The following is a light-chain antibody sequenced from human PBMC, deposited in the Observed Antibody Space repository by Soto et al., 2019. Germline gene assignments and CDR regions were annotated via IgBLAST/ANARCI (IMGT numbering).Light chain of an antibody. J-gene: IGLJ1*01. Sequence: QSALAKSASVSGSPGQSITISCTGTSSDVGAYDAVSWYQQHPGKAPQVIIYRGTKRPSGVSTRFSGSVSGNTASLTVSGLQAEDEAEYFCCSSAPESTYVFGTGTKVTVL. CDR1: SSDVGAYDA. CDR2: RGT. V-gene: IGLV2-23*01. CDR3: CSSAPESTYV.